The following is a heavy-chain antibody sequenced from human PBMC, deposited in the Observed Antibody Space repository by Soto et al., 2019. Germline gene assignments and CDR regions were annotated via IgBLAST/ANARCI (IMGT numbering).Heavy chain of an antibody. D-gene: IGHD3-16*01. J-gene: IGHJ6*02. CDR1: GFSFSNNW. CDR2: INGDGSII. Sequence: GGSLRLSCSASGFSFSNNWMHWVRQAPGKGLVWVSRINGDGSIINYADSVKGRFTISRDNAENTLYLQMNSLRAEDTAVYYCAREISYVSGGHLYYGMDVLGQGTAVTVSS. V-gene: IGHV3-74*01. CDR3: AREISYVSGGHLYYGMDV.